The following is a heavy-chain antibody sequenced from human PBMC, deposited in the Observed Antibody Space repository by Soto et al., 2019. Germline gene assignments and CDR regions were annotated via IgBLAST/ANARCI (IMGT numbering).Heavy chain of an antibody. J-gene: IGHJ4*02. D-gene: IGHD6-19*01. V-gene: IGHV3-30-3*01. CDR3: ARDPFGYSSGWSPPMDY. Sequence: GGSLRLSCAASGFTFSSYAMHWVRQAPGKGLEWVAVISYDGSNKYYADSVKGRFTISRDNSKNTLYLQMNSLRAEDTAVYYCARDPFGYSSGWSPPMDYWGQGTLVTGSS. CDR1: GFTFSSYA. CDR2: ISYDGSNK.